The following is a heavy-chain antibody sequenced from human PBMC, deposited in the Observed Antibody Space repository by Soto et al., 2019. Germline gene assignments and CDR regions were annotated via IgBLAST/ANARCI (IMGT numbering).Heavy chain of an antibody. J-gene: IGHJ4*02. Sequence: PSETLSLTCTVSRGSISTYYWSWIRQPPGKGLECIGYIYYNGNTNYNSSLKSRVTISVDTSKNQFTLNLNSVTAADTAVYYCARHATRSYDYWGQGTLVTVSS. CDR2: IYYNGNT. V-gene: IGHV4-59*08. CDR3: ARHATRSYDY. CDR1: RGSISTYY.